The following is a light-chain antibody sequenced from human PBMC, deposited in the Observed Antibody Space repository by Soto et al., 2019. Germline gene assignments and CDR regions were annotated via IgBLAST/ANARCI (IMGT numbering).Light chain of an antibody. CDR3: AASDDSLNGEVV. J-gene: IGLJ2*01. CDR2: STN. V-gene: IGLV1-44*01. CDR1: SSNIGSNS. Sequence: QSVLTQPPSASGTRGQRVTISCSGSSSNIGSNSVNWYQQVPGTAPKLLIYSTNQRPSGVPDRFSGSKSDTSASLAISGLQSEDEADYYCAASDDSLNGEVVFGGGTKLTVL.